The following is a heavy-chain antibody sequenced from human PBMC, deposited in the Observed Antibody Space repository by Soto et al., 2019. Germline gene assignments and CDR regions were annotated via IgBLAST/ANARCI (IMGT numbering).Heavy chain of an antibody. V-gene: IGHV4-34*01. CDR2: INPSGST. CDR3: ARVWAGGYRGYYYYYGMDV. Sequence: PSETLSLTCAVYGGSLSGYYWSWIRQPPGKGLEWIGGINPSGSTNYNPSLKSRVTISVDTSKNQFSLKLSSVTAADTAVYYCARVWAGGYRGYYYYYGMDVWGQGPTVT. D-gene: IGHD3-22*01. J-gene: IGHJ6*02. CDR1: GGSLSGYY.